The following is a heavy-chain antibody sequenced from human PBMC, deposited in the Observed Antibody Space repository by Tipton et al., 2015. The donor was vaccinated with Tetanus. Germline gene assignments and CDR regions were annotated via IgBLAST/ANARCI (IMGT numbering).Heavy chain of an antibody. J-gene: IGHJ4*02. D-gene: IGHD5-24*01. CDR1: GFTFSDYY. CDR2: ISSSGSTI. V-gene: IGHV3-11*01. Sequence: SLRLSCAAPGFTFSDYYMSWIRQAPGKGLEWVSYISSSGSTIYYADSVKGRFTISRDNAKNSLYLQMNSLRAEDTAVYYCARGCRRDGYNFRSPSPGHTLNWGQGTLVTVSS. CDR3: ARGCRRDGYNFRSPSPGHTLN.